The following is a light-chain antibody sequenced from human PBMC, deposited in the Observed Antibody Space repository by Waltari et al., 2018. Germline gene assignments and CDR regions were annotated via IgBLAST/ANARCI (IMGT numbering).Light chain of an antibody. J-gene: IGLJ2*01. V-gene: IGLV2-8*01. CDR3: SSYAGSNIVV. Sequence: QSALTQPPPASGSPGQSVTISCTGTSSAVGGYNYCAWYQQHPGKAPKLMIYEVSRRPSGVPDRFSGSKSGNTASLTVSGLQAEDEADYYCSSYAGSNIVVFGGGTKLTVL. CDR1: SSAVGGYNY. CDR2: EVS.